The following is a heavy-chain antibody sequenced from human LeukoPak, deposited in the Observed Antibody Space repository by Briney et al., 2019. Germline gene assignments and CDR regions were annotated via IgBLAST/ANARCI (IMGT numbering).Heavy chain of an antibody. V-gene: IGHV4-39*01. J-gene: IGHJ4*02. Sequence: PSETLSLTCTVSGGSISNSSYYWGWIRQPPGKGLEWIGTIYYSGNTYYNPSLKSRVSISVDTSKNQFSLKLSSVTAADTAVYYCARQAVAGNGFDYWGQGTLVTVSS. CDR3: ARQAVAGNGFDY. D-gene: IGHD6-19*01. CDR2: IYYSGNT. CDR1: GGSISNSSYY.